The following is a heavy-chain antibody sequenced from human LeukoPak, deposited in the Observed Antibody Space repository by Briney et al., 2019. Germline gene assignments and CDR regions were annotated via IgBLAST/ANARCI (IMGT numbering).Heavy chain of an antibody. D-gene: IGHD6-13*01. CDR3: AKRGIAAAASFDY. J-gene: IGHJ4*02. Sequence: GSLRLSCAASGFTFSSYAMSWVRQAPGKGLEWVSTIFGSGDHTYYADSVKGRFTISRDSSKNTLYLQMNSLRADDTAVYYCAKRGIAAAASFDYWGQGTLVSVSS. CDR1: GFTFSSYA. CDR2: IFGSGDHT. V-gene: IGHV3-23*01.